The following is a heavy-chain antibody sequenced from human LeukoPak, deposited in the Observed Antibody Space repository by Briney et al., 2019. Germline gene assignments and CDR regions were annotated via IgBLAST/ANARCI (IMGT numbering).Heavy chain of an antibody. CDR1: GYTFTSYC. D-gene: IGHD1-26*01. V-gene: IGHV1-46*01. J-gene: IGHJ4*02. CDR2: INPSGGST. Sequence: ASVKVSCKASGYTFTSYCVHWVRQAPGQGLEWMGIINPSGGSTSYAQKFQGRVTMTRDTSTSTVYMELSSLRSEDTAVYYCAREGGAYPSLDYWGQGTLVTVSS. CDR3: AREGGAYPSLDY.